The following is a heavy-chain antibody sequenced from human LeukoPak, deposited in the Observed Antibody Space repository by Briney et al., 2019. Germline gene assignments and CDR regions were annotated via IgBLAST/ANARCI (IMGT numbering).Heavy chain of an antibody. CDR1: GGSISSGDYY. CDR3: ARVLSGSNFDY. V-gene: IGHV4-30-4*08. D-gene: IGHD3-22*01. Sequence: SETLSLTCTVSGGSISSGDYYWSWIRQPPGKGLEWIGYIYYSGSTYYNPSLKSRVTISVDKPKNQFSLKLSSVTAADTAVYYCARVLSGSNFDYWGQGTLVTVSS. J-gene: IGHJ4*02. CDR2: IYYSGST.